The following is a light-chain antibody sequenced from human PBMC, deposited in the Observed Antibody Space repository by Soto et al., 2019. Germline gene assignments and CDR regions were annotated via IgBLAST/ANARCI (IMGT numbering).Light chain of an antibody. CDR1: SSNIGAGYD. Sequence: QSVLTQPPSVSGAPGQRVTISCTGSSSNIGAGYDVHWYKQLPGTAPKLLIFVNNNRPSGVPDRFSGSKSGTSASLAITGLQAEDEADYYCQSYDSGLTSWVFGGGTQLTVL. V-gene: IGLV1-40*01. J-gene: IGLJ3*02. CDR2: VNN. CDR3: QSYDSGLTSWV.